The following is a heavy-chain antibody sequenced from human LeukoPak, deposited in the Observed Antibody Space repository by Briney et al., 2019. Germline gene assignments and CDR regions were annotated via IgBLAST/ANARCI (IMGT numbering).Heavy chain of an antibody. Sequence: GGCLRLSCAASGFTFSSYAMSWVRQAPGKGLEWVSAICGSGGSTYYADSVKGRFTISRDNSKNTLYMQMNSLRAEDTAVYYCAKDGSSWYVDYFDDWGQGTPVTVSS. CDR2: ICGSGGST. J-gene: IGHJ4*02. CDR3: AKDGSSWYVDYFDD. V-gene: IGHV3-23*01. CDR1: GFTFSSYA. D-gene: IGHD6-13*01.